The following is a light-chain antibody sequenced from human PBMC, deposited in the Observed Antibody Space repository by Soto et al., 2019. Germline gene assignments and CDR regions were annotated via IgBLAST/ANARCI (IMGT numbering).Light chain of an antibody. CDR1: QDIRTE. CDR3: LQDYDYPRT. Sequence: AIQLTQSPSSLSASVGDRVTITCRASQDIRTELGWYQQKPGKAPNLLIYGASTLQTGVPSRFSGSGSGTDFTLTISSLQPEDFATYYCLQDYDYPRTFGQGTKVEV. J-gene: IGKJ1*01. V-gene: IGKV1-6*01. CDR2: GAS.